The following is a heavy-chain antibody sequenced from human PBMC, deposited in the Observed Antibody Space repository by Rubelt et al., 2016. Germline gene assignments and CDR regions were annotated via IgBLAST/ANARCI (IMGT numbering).Heavy chain of an antibody. Sequence: EVQLLESGGGLVQPGGSLRLSCAASGFSFRTYWMHWVRQAPGKGLVWVARINSDGSSTTYADSVKGRFTISRENAKNTLYLQMNSLRDEDTAVYYCARENNWIKNGMDVWGQGTTVTVSS. J-gene: IGHJ6*02. CDR1: GFSFRTYW. CDR3: ARENNWIKNGMDV. V-gene: IGHV3-74*03. D-gene: IGHD1/OR15-1a*01. CDR2: INSDGSST.